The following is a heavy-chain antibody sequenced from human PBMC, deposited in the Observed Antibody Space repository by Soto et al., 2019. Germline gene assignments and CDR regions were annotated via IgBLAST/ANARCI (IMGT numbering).Heavy chain of an antibody. D-gene: IGHD6-19*01. CDR1: GGSISSYY. Sequence: SETLSLTCTVSGGSISSYYWSWIRQPPGKGLEWIGYIYYSGSTNYNPSLKSRVTISVDTSKNQFSLKLSSVTAADTAVYYCARVYGSGSKKLGYYYYMDVWGKGTTVTV. CDR2: IYYSGST. CDR3: ARVYGSGSKKLGYYYYMDV. J-gene: IGHJ6*03. V-gene: IGHV4-59*01.